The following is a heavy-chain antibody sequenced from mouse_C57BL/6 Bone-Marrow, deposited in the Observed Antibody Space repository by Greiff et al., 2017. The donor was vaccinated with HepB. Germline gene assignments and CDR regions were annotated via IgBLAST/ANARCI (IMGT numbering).Heavy chain of an antibody. CDR3: ALYGLY. D-gene: IGHD2-10*02. J-gene: IGHJ3*01. CDR2: ISDGGSYT. Sequence: DVMLVESGGGLVKPGGSLKLSCAASGFTFSSYAMSWVRQTPEKRLEWVATISDGGSYTYYPDNVKGRFTISRDNAKNNLYLQMSHLKSEDTAMYYCALYGLYWGQGTLVTVSA. V-gene: IGHV5-4*03. CDR1: GFTFSSYA.